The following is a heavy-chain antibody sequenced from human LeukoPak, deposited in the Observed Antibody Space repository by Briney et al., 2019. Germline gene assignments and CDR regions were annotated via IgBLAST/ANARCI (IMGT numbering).Heavy chain of an antibody. V-gene: IGHV5-51*01. CDR3: ARASSGYYPPPRYYGMDV. Sequence: GESLKISCKGSGYSFTSYWISWVRQMPGKGLEWMGIIYPGDSDTRYSPSFQGQVTISADKSISTAYLQWSSLKASDTAMYYCARASSGYYPPPRYYGMDVWGQGTTVTVSS. CDR2: IYPGDSDT. J-gene: IGHJ6*02. CDR1: GYSFTSYW. D-gene: IGHD3-22*01.